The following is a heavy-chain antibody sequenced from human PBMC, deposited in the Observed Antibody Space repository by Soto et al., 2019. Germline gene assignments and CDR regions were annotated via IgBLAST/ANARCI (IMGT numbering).Heavy chain of an antibody. D-gene: IGHD3-10*01. J-gene: IGHJ5*02. V-gene: IGHV1-69*13. CDR3: ARVHSSGIFYFVDP. CDR1: GGTFDSYV. CDR2: IMPIFGTP. Sequence: SVKVSFKSSGGTFDSYVISWLRQAPGQGLEWMGGIMPIFGTPNYAQKFRGRVTISADESTSTAYLELSSLTSDDTAVYYCARVHSSGIFYFVDPWGQGTLVTVSS.